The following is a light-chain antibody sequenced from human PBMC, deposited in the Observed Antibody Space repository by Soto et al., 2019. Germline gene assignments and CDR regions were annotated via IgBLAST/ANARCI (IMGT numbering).Light chain of an antibody. Sequence: QPVLTQSPSASASLGASVKLTCTLSSGHSTYAIAWHQQQPEKGPRFLMKLNSDGGHRKGDGIPDRFSGSSSGAERYLTISSLQSEDEADYYCQTWGAGTVVFGGGTKLTVL. J-gene: IGLJ2*01. V-gene: IGLV4-69*01. CDR3: QTWGAGTVV. CDR1: SGHSTYA. CDR2: LNSDGGH.